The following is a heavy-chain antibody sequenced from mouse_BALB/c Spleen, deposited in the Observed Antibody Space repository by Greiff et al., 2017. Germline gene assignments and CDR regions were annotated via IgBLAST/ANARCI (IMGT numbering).Heavy chain of an antibody. J-gene: IGHJ1*01. CDR1: GFSLTSYG. Sequence: VNVVESGPGLVAPSQSLSITCTVSGFSLTSYGVHWVRQPPGKGLEWLGVIWAGGSTNYNSALMSRLSISKDNSKSQVFLKMNSLQTDDTAMYYCARAGGYFDVWGAGTTVTVSS. V-gene: IGHV2-9*02. CDR2: IWAGGST. CDR3: ARAGGYFDV.